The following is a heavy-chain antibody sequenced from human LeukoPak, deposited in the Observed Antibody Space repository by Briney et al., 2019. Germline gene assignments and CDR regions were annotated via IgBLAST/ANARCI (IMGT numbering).Heavy chain of an antibody. D-gene: IGHD6-19*01. CDR2: IKQDGSEK. J-gene: IGHJ4*02. CDR1: GFTFSSYW. CDR3: ARYSSGFFLYFSPDSPYYFDY. V-gene: IGHV3-7*01. Sequence: PGGSLRLSCAASGFTFSSYWMSWVRQAPGKGLEWVANIKQDGSEKYYVDSVKGRFTISRDNAKNSLYLQMNSLRAEDTAVYYCARYSSGFFLYFSPDSPYYFDYWGQGTLVTVSS.